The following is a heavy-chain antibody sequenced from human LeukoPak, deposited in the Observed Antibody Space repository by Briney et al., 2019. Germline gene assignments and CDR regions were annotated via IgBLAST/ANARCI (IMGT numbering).Heavy chain of an antibody. CDR2: INTYNGNT. CDR1: GYTFTTYG. CDR3: ASEYSSSPYSVEYYYGMDV. D-gene: IGHD6-6*01. J-gene: IGHJ6*02. Sequence: ASVKVSCKASGYTFTTYGISWVRQAPGQGFEWMGWINTYNGNTNYAHKFRGRVTMTTDTSTRTVYMEVRSLRSDDTAVYYCASEYSSSPYSVEYYYGMDVWGQGTTVTVSS. V-gene: IGHV1-18*04.